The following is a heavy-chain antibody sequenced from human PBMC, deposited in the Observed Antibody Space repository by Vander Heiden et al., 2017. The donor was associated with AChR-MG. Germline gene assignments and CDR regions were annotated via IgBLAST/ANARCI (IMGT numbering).Heavy chain of an antibody. Sequence: QVQLVESGGGVVQPGRSLRLSCAASGFTFSTYTMHWVRQAPGKGLEWVAVISDDGSDKYYADSVKGRFTISRDNSKNTLYLLMNSLRAEDTAVYYCASGASGYWGQGTLVTVSS. CDR3: ASGASGY. CDR2: ISDDGSDK. J-gene: IGHJ4*02. D-gene: IGHD6-25*01. V-gene: IGHV3-30-3*01. CDR1: GFTFSTYT.